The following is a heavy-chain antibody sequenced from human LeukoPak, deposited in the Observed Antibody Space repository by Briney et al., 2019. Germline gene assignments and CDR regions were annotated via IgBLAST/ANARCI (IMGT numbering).Heavy chain of an antibody. CDR3: ARLRRGYCSSTSCYAGGLDY. D-gene: IGHD2-2*01. CDR1: GYSFTSYW. J-gene: IGHJ4*02. Sequence: GESLKISCKGSGYSFTSYWIGWVRQMPGKGLEWMGIIYPGDPDTRYSPSFQGQVTISADKSISTAYLQWSSLKASDTAMYYCARLRRGYCSSTSCYAGGLDYWGQGTLVTVSS. CDR2: IYPGDPDT. V-gene: IGHV5-51*01.